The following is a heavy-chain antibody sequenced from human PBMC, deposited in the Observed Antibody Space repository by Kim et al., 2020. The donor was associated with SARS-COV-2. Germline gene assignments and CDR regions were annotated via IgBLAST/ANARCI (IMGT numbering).Heavy chain of an antibody. V-gene: IGHV4-61*01. CDR3: ARDRMLQDGEFDP. CDR1: GGSISSGYYY. D-gene: IGHD3-10*02. J-gene: IGHJ5*02. Sequence: SETLSLICTVSGGSISSGYYYWTWIRQPPGKELEWIGYVFHSGSTNYNPSLKSRVTISVDTAKNQFSLKLTSVTAADTAVYYCARDRMLQDGEFDPWGQGTLVTVSS. CDR2: VFHSGST.